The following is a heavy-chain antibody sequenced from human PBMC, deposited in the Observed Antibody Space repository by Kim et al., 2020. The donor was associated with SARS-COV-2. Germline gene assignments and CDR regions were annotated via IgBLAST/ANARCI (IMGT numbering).Heavy chain of an antibody. CDR3: ARLNVLLPKPSFDY. D-gene: IGHD2-15*01. V-gene: IGHV5-10-1*01. Sequence: SPSFQGHVTISADKSISTAYLQWSSLKASDTAMYYCARLNVLLPKPSFDYWGQGTLVTVSS. J-gene: IGHJ4*02.